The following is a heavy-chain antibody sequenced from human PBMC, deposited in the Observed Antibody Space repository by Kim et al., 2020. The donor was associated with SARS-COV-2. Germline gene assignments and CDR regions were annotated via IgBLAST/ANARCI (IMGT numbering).Heavy chain of an antibody. CDR2: INTNTGNP. D-gene: IGHD2-2*01. J-gene: IGHJ4*02. CDR1: GYTFTSYA. Sequence: ASVKVSCKASGYTFTSYAMNWVRQAPGQGLEWMGWINTNTGNPTYAQGFTGRFVFSLDTSVSTAYLQISSLKAEDTAVYYCAIGLALVPIVVVPAAMPKRYYFDYWGQGTLVTVSS. CDR3: AIGLALVPIVVVPAAMPKRYYFDY. V-gene: IGHV7-4-1*02.